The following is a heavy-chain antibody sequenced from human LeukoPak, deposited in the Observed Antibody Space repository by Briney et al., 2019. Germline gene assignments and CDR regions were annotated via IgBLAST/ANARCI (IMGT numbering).Heavy chain of an antibody. D-gene: IGHD6-13*01. J-gene: IGHJ4*02. CDR3: AKGGSSSWDYFDY. V-gene: IGHV3-30*04. Sequence: GGSLRLSCAASGFTFSRYGMHWVRQAPGKGLEWVTAISYDGSNKYYADSVKGRFTISRDNSKNTLFLQMNSLRAVDTAVYYCAKGGSSSWDYFDYWGQGTLVTVSS. CDR2: ISYDGSNK. CDR1: GFTFSRYG.